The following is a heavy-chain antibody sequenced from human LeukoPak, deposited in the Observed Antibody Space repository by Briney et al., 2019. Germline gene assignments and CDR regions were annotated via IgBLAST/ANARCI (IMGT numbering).Heavy chain of an antibody. J-gene: IGHJ6*02. D-gene: IGHD5-18*01. CDR1: GGTFSSYA. CDR3: AGLAKDLKRTAMVIGGDYYGIDV. Sequence: GASVKVSCKASGGTFSSYAISWVRQAPGQGLEWMGRIIPILGIANYAQKFQGRVTITADKSTSTAYMELSSLRSEDTAVYYCAGLAKDLKRTAMVIGGDYYGIDVWGQGTTVTVSS. CDR2: IIPILGIA. V-gene: IGHV1-69*04.